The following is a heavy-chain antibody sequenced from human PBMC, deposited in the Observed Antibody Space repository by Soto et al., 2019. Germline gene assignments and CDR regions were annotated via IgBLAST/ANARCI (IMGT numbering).Heavy chain of an antibody. Sequence: GGSLRLSCAASGFTFSSYAMSWVRQAPGKGLEWVSAISGSGGSPYYADSVKGRFTISRDNSKNTLYLQMNSLRAEDTAVYYCAKPYYDFWSGYSPRFDYWGQGTLVTVSS. CDR3: AKPYYDFWSGYSPRFDY. D-gene: IGHD3-3*01. CDR1: GFTFSSYA. CDR2: ISGSGGSP. V-gene: IGHV3-23*01. J-gene: IGHJ4*02.